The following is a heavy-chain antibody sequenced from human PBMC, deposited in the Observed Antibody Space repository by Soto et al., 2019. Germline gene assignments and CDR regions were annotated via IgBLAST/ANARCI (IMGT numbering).Heavy chain of an antibody. V-gene: IGHV4-34*01. CDR3: ARHFSSGWIDY. CDR2: INHSGST. CDR1: GGSFSGYY. D-gene: IGHD6-19*01. J-gene: IGHJ4*02. Sequence: SETLSLTCAVYGGSFSGYYWSWIRQPPGKGLEWIGEINHSGSTNYNPSLKSRVTISVDTSKNQFSLKLSSVTAANTAVYYCARHFSSGWIDYWGQGTLVTVSS.